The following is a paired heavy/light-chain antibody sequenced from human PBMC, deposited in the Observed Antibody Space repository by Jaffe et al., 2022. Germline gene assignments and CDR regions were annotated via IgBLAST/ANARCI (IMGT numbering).Heavy chain of an antibody. CDR2: IHQSGST. J-gene: IGHJ5*02. CDR3: ARGPSSWASYINWYDP. Sequence: QVQLQESGPGLVKPSETLSLTCAVSGYSISSGYYWGWIRQPPGKGLEWIGSIHQSGSTYYNPSLNSRVSISVDTSKNQVSLRLSSVTAADTAVYYCARGPSSWASYINWYDPWGQGTQVTVSS. D-gene: IGHD5-18*01. V-gene: IGHV4-38-2*01. CDR1: GYSISSGYY.
Light chain of an antibody. CDR3: QQSYTVPLT. CDR2: TAS. CDR1: QTISIY. J-gene: IGKJ4*01. Sequence: DIQLTQSPSSLSASVGDRVTITCRASQTISIYLNWYQQKPGKAPKLLIYTASTLQSGVPSRFSGSGSGTDFTLTVSSLQPEDFAIYYCQQSYTVPLTFGGGTRVEIK. V-gene: IGKV1-39*01.